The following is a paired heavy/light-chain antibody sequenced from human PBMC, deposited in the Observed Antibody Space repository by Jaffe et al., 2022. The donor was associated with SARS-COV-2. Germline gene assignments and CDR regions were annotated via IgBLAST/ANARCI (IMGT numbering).Light chain of an antibody. CDR1: QRIRSW. V-gene: IGKV1-12*01. Sequence: DIQMTQSPSSVSASIGDRVTITCRASQRIRSWLAWYQQKPGKALKLLISDASVLQSGVPSRFSGSGSGTDFTLTITNLQPEDFATYYCQQANSFPLTFGGGTKVEIK. CDR2: DAS. CDR3: QQANSFPLT. J-gene: IGKJ4*01.
Heavy chain of an antibody. CDR1: GFTFNNYG. CDR2: ISYDGSKK. J-gene: IGHJ4*02. D-gene: IGHD4-4*01. Sequence: QVQLVESGGGVVQPGRSLRLSCAASGFTFNNYGMHWVRQAPGKGLEWVAVISYDGSKKYYADSVKGRFTISRDNSKNTLDLQMNSLRLEDTAIYYCAKERDRDDSKHGLDSWGQGTLVTVSS. CDR3: AKERDRDDSKHGLDS. V-gene: IGHV3-30*18.